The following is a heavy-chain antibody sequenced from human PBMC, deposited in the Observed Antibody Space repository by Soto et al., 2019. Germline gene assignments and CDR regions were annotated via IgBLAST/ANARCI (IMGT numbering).Heavy chain of an antibody. CDR2: IYWDDDK. Sequence: QITLKESGPTLVKPTQTLTLTCTFSGFSLTTRGVGVGWIRQPPGKALECLALIYWDDDKRYSPSLQSRLSITQDTYQNQVVLTMTNVDPVDTATYYCAHIPNYSQYDWFDPWGQGTLVSVSS. V-gene: IGHV2-5*02. CDR1: GFSLTTRGVG. J-gene: IGHJ5*02. D-gene: IGHD2-21*01. CDR3: AHIPNYSQYDWFDP.